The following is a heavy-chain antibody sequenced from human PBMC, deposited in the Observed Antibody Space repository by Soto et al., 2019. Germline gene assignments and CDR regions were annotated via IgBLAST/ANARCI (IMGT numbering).Heavy chain of an antibody. Sequence: GESLKIYCKGSGYSFTSYWISWVCQMPGKGLEWMGRIDPSDSYTNYSPSFQGHVTISADKSISTAYLQWSSLKASDTAMYYCARHKGSGGSCYSNYYYGMDVWGQGTTVTVSS. D-gene: IGHD2-15*01. CDR3: ARHKGSGGSCYSNYYYGMDV. V-gene: IGHV5-10-1*01. CDR1: GYSFTSYW. CDR2: IDPSDSYT. J-gene: IGHJ6*02.